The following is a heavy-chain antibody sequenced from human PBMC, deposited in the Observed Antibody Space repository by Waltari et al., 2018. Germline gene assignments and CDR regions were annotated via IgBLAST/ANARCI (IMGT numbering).Heavy chain of an antibody. D-gene: IGHD5-12*01. CDR2: IIPIFGTA. V-gene: IGHV1-69*19. Sequence: QVQLVQSGAEVKKSGSSVKVACMASGGTFSGDSISGVRQAPGQGLEWMGGIIPIFGTANYAQKFQGRVTISADESANTVYMQLSSLRFEDTAVYYCARNLRGRDGYNSYAFDLWGHGTLVNVSS. CDR1: GGTFSGDS. CDR3: ARNLRGRDGYNSYAFDL. J-gene: IGHJ2*01.